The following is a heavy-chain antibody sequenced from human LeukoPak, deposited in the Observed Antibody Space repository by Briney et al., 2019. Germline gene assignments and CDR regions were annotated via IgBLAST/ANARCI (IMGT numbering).Heavy chain of an antibody. Sequence: GGSLRLSCAASGFTFSTYAMSWVRQAPGKGLEWVSAISGSYGDGGTYYADSVKGRFTISRDNSKSTLDLQMNSLRAEDTAVYYCAKDAVPITMIRRGGHFDYWGQGTLVTVSS. CDR2: ISGSYGDGGT. CDR1: GFTFSTYA. J-gene: IGHJ4*02. D-gene: IGHD3-22*01. V-gene: IGHV3-23*01. CDR3: AKDAVPITMIRRGGHFDY.